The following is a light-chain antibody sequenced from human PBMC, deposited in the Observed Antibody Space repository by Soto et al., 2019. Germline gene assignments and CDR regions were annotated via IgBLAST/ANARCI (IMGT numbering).Light chain of an antibody. CDR2: LDTYGGH. Sequence: QPVLTQSPSASASLGASVKLTCTLSSGHSSYSIAWHQQQPEEGPRFLMTLDTYGGHTRGDGIPDRFSGSSSGAERYLTISSLQSEDEADYYCQTWGTGYVVFGGRTKLTVL. CDR3: QTWGTGYVV. V-gene: IGLV4-69*01. J-gene: IGLJ2*01. CDR1: SGHSSYS.